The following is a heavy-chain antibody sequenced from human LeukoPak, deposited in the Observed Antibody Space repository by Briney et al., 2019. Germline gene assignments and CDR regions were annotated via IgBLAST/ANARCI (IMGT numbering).Heavy chain of an antibody. CDR3: ARSDSSSSPPPEYWFDP. CDR1: GGSISSYY. CDR2: IYTSGST. D-gene: IGHD6-6*01. V-gene: IGHV4-4*07. J-gene: IGHJ5*02. Sequence: SSETLSLTCTVSGGSISSYYWSWIRQPAGKGLERIGRIYTSGSTNYNPSLKSRVTMSVDTSKNQFSLKLSSVTAADTAVYYCARSDSSSSPPPEYWFDPWGQGTLVTVSS.